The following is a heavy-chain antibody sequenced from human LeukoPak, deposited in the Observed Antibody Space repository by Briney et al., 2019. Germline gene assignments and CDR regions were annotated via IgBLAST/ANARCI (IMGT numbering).Heavy chain of an antibody. D-gene: IGHD5-12*01. CDR2: IRSSSET. CDR1: GFIFSQYS. Sequence: PGGSLRLSCAASGFIFSQYSMNWVRQAPGKGLEWVSHIRSSSETFYADSVKGRFTISRDNARNPLYLQMNNLRGEDTAIYYCARDAGNSGYGCDLWGQGTPVTVSS. CDR3: ARDAGNSGYGCDL. J-gene: IGHJ5*02. V-gene: IGHV3-48*01.